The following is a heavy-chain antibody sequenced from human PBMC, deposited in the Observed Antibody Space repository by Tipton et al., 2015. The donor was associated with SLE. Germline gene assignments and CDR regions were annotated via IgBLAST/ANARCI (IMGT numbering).Heavy chain of an antibody. J-gene: IGHJ3*02. D-gene: IGHD6-13*01. CDR1: GGSISSSSYY. CDR3: ARPIYSSSWYLAFDI. Sequence: TLSLTCTVSGGSISSSSYYLGWIRQPPGKGLDWIGSIYYSGSTYYNPSLKSRVTISVDTSKNQFSLKLSSVTAADTAVYYCARPIYSSSWYLAFDIWGQGTMLTGS. CDR2: IYYSGST. V-gene: IGHV4-39*01.